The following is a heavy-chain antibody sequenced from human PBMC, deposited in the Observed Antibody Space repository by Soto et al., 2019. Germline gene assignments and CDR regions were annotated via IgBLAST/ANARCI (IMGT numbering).Heavy chain of an antibody. CDR3: AAYVTYYDCWRD. D-gene: IGHD3-3*01. CDR1: GGSFSGYY. V-gene: IGHV4-34*01. CDR2: INHSGST. Sequence: SETLSLTCAVYGGSFSGYYWSWIRQPPGKGLEWIGEINHSGSTNYNPSLKSRVTISVDTSKNQFSLKLSSVTAADTAVYYCAAYVTYYDCWRDWGQGTLVTVSS. J-gene: IGHJ4*02.